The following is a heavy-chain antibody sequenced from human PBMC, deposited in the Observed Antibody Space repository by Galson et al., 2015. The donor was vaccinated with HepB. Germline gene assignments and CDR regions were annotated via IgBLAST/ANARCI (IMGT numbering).Heavy chain of an antibody. D-gene: IGHD3-16*01. CDR2: INGRGSTR. Sequence: SLRLSCAGSGFIFRHHAMAWIRQAPGKGLEWVSGINGRGSTRSYSDAVKGRFSISRDNSKNTVFLQMDNLRAEDTAVYYCVKEGSWFGGDWFDPWGQGALVTVS. CDR1: GFIFRHHA. V-gene: IGHV3-23*01. J-gene: IGHJ5*02. CDR3: VKEGSWFGGDWFDP.